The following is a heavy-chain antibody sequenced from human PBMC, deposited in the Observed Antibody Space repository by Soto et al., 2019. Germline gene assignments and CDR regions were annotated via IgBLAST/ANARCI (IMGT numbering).Heavy chain of an antibody. CDR3: ARVPTGKYGVWNY. Sequence: GGSLRLSCAASGVTFSSYWMHWVRQAPGKGLVWVSRINPGGSITAYADSVKGRFTISRDNAKNTLYLQMNSLRGDDTAVYYCARVPTGKYGVWNYWGQGTLVTVSS. V-gene: IGHV3-74*01. D-gene: IGHD2-8*01. CDR1: GVTFSSYW. CDR2: INPGGSIT. J-gene: IGHJ4*02.